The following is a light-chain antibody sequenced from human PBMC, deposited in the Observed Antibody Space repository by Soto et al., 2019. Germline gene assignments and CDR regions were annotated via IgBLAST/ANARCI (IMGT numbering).Light chain of an antibody. CDR1: SSDVGGYNS. V-gene: IGLV2-14*01. CDR2: DVN. Sequence: QSVLPQPASVSGSPGQSITISCTGTSSDVGGYNSLSWYQQHPGKVPKLMIYDVNNRPSGVSYRFSGSKSGNTASLTISGLQAEDEADYYCSSLTTSSTYVFGSGTKVTVL. J-gene: IGLJ1*01. CDR3: SSLTTSSTYV.